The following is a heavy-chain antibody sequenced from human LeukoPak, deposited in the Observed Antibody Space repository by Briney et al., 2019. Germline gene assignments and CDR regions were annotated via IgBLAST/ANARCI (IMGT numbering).Heavy chain of an antibody. Sequence: SVKVSCKASGGAFSSYTISWVRQAPGQGLEWMGRIIPILGIANYAQKFQGRVTITADKSTSTAYMELSSLRSEDTAVYYCARVDCSGGSCLFDPWGQGTLVTVSS. V-gene: IGHV1-69*02. D-gene: IGHD2-15*01. J-gene: IGHJ5*02. CDR1: GGAFSSYT. CDR2: IIPILGIA. CDR3: ARVDCSGGSCLFDP.